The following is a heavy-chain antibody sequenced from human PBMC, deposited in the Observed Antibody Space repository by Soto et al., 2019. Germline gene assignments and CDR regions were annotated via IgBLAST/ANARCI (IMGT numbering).Heavy chain of an antibody. CDR2: VSTSGRST. D-gene: IGHD2-15*01. CDR1: GFSFSTYS. V-gene: IGHV3-64D*06. J-gene: IGHJ4*02. CDR3: VKQARGLDGVAFDY. Sequence: QPGGSLRLSCEASGFSFSTYSMHWVRQVPGKGLEAISAVSTSGRSTYYADSVKDRFTISRDNSKNTLFLQMGSLRPEDTAIYHCVKQARGLDGVAFDYWGQGTQVTVSS.